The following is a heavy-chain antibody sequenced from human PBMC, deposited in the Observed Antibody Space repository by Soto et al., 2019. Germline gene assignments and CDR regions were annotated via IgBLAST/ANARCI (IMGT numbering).Heavy chain of an antibody. Sequence: SETLSLTCAVSGGSIISTNWWSWVRQPPGKGLEWIGETHHSGSKNYNPSLKSRVTISVDKSKNQFSLTLSFVTAADTAVYYCARAGYGGNSPDYWGQGTLVT. J-gene: IGHJ4*02. D-gene: IGHD4-17*01. CDR2: THHSGSK. CDR1: GGSIISTNW. V-gene: IGHV4-4*02. CDR3: ARAGYGGNSPDY.